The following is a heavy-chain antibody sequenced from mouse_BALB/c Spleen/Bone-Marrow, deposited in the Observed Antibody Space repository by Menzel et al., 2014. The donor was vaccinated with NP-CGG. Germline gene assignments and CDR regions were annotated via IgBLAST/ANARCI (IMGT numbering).Heavy chain of an antibody. Sequence: VQLQQSGPGLVKPSQSLSLTCTVTGYSITSDYAWNWIRQFPGNKLEWMGYISYSGSTSYNPSLKSRISITRDTSKNQFFLQLNSVTTEDTATYYCARGGDYDRDWYFDVWGAGTTVTVSS. CDR3: ARGGDYDRDWYFDV. J-gene: IGHJ1*01. D-gene: IGHD2-4*01. CDR1: GYSITSDYA. CDR2: ISYSGST. V-gene: IGHV3-2*02.